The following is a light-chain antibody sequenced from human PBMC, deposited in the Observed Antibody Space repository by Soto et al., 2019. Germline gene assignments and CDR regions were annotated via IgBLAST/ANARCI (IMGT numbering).Light chain of an antibody. CDR3: QQYADSPVT. Sequence: EIELTQSPGTLSLSPGARATLSCRTSQRLASGYLAWYQQKPGQAPRLLLYGVSTRATGIPDRFSGSGSGTDFTLAISRVEPEDFAVYFCQQYADSPVTFGQGTRLEIK. V-gene: IGKV3-20*01. CDR1: QRLASGY. CDR2: GVS. J-gene: IGKJ5*01.